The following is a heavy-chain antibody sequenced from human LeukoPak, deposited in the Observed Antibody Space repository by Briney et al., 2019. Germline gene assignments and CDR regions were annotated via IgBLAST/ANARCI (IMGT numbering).Heavy chain of an antibody. CDR3: AKVGEWLFRPLDY. CDR1: GGSFSGYY. V-gene: IGHV4-34*01. CDR2: IYYSGST. Sequence: SETLSLTCAVYGGSFSGYYWGWIRQPPGKELEWIGSIYYSGSTYYNPSLKSRVTISVDTSKNQFSLKLSSVTAADTAVYYCAKVGEWLFRPLDYWGQGTLVTVSS. D-gene: IGHD3-3*01. J-gene: IGHJ4*02.